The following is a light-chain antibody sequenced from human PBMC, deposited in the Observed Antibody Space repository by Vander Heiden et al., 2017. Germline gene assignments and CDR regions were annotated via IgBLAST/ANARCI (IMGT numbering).Light chain of an antibody. CDR3: QQLKSSPFT. Sequence: DIQLTQSPSFLSASLGDRVTITCRASQGISSFLAWYQQKPGKAPKLLIYTASTLQSGVPSRFSGSGSGTEFTLTISSLQPEDFATYYCQQLKSSPFTFGPGTRVDIK. CDR2: TAS. CDR1: QGISSF. J-gene: IGKJ3*01. V-gene: IGKV1-9*01.